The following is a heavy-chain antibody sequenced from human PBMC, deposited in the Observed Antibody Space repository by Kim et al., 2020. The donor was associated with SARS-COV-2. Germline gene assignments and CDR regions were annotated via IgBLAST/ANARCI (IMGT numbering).Heavy chain of an antibody. Sequence: RVTISVDTSKNQFSLKLSSVTAADTAVYYCARDIVDMGGDGYHIRGYFDLWGRGTLVTVSS. J-gene: IGHJ2*01. V-gene: IGHV4-59*01. CDR3: ARDIVDMGGDGYHIRGYFDL. D-gene: IGHD3-16*01.